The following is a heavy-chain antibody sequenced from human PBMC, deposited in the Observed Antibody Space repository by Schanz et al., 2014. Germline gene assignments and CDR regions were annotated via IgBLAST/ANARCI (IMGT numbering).Heavy chain of an antibody. Sequence: QVQVVQSGGGLVKPGGSLRLSCTASGFPFSDYFMAWIRQPPGRGLEWVSYIGNGGVTIYYADSVKGRFTISGDSSKYTVYLQMNSLRADDTAVYYCAKGPYYYYYMDVWGNGTTVTVSS. CDR3: AKGPYYYYYMDV. J-gene: IGHJ6*03. CDR2: IGNGGVTI. V-gene: IGHV3-11*04. CDR1: GFPFSDYF.